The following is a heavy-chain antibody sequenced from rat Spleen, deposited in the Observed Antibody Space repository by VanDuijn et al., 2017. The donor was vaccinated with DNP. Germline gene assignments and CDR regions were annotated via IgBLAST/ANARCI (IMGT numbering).Heavy chain of an antibody. CDR2: ISTSGSRT. Sequence: EVQLVESGGGLVQPGRSLKLSCGASGFTFSDYYMAWVRQAPQKGLEWVATISTSGSRTYYADSVKGRFTISRDKAKSSLYLQMNSLKSEDTATYYCTTGAGSPWGQGTSVTVSS. V-gene: IGHV5-20*01. J-gene: IGHJ4*01. CDR1: GFTFSDYY. D-gene: IGHD1-4*01. CDR3: TTGAGSP.